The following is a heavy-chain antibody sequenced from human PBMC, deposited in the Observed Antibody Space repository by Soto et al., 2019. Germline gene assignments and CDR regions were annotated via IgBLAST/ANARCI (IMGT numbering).Heavy chain of an antibody. CDR2: IYPGDSDT. J-gene: IGHJ6*02. D-gene: IGHD2-2*01. CDR3: ARRGDIVVVPAAIGRYSSGSYYGMDV. CDR1: GYSFTSYW. V-gene: IGHV5-51*01. Sequence: PGESLKISCKGSGYSFTSYWIGWVRQMPGKGLEWMGIIYPGDSDTRHSPSFQGQVTISADKSISTAYLQWSSLKASDTAMYYCARRGDIVVVPAAIGRYSSGSYYGMDVWGQGTTVTVSS.